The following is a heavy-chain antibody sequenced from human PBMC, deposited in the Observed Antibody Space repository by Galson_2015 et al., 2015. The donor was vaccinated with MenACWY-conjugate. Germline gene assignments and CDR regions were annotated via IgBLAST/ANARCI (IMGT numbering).Heavy chain of an antibody. V-gene: IGHV7-4-1*02. CDR2: INTNTGNP. CDR1: GYTLTAYA. Sequence: SVKVSCKASGYTLTAYAMNWVRQAPGQGLEWMGWINTNTGNPTYAQGFTGRFAFPLDTSVSTAYLQISSLKAGDTAVYYCARDTGTGIFDYWGQGTLVTVSS. CDR3: ARDTGTGIFDY. D-gene: IGHD1-1*01. J-gene: IGHJ4*02.